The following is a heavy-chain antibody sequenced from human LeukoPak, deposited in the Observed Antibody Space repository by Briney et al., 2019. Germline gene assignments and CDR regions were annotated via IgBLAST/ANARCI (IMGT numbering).Heavy chain of an antibody. Sequence: GGSPRLSCAASGFTFSSYWMSWVRPAPGKGLEWVANIKQDGSEKYYVDSVNGRFTTSRDNAKNSLYLQMNSLRAEDAAVYYCASDLKSGSYSRCYYYMDVWGKGTTVTVSS. J-gene: IGHJ6*03. CDR1: GFTFSSYW. CDR3: ASDLKSGSYSRCYYYMDV. D-gene: IGHD1-26*01. CDR2: IKQDGSEK. V-gene: IGHV3-7*01.